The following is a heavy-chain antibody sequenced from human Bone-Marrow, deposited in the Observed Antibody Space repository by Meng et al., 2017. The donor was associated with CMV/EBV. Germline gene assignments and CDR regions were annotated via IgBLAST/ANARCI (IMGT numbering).Heavy chain of an antibody. V-gene: IGHV4-59*01. Sequence: SETLSLTCTVSGGSISSYYWSWIRQPPGKRLEWIGYIYYTGITNYNSSLKGRVTISVDTSNNQFSLKLTSVTAADTAVYYCTRSPRSSSSPFDYWGQGTLVTVSS. CDR2: IYYTGIT. CDR3: TRSPRSSSSPFDY. CDR1: GGSISSYY. D-gene: IGHD6-6*01. J-gene: IGHJ4*02.